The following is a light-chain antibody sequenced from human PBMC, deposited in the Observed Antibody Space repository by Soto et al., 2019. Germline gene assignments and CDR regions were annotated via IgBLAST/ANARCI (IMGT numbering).Light chain of an antibody. CDR1: QTVSNQ. Sequence: EIVLTQSPVTLSLSPGERDTLSCRASQTVSNQLAWYQQKPGQAPRLLIYDASRRVTVIPARFSGSGSGTDFTLTLSSLEPEDFAVYYCQQRAGSSTFGQGTRLEIK. J-gene: IGKJ5*01. V-gene: IGKV3-11*01. CDR2: DAS. CDR3: QQRAGSST.